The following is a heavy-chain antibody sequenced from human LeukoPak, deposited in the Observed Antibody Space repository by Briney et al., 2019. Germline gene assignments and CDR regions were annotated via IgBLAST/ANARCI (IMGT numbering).Heavy chain of an antibody. CDR2: ISGSGGST. V-gene: IGHV3-23*01. J-gene: IGHJ4*02. CDR3: ARQSNYYDSSGYYSPLDY. D-gene: IGHD3-22*01. CDR1: GFTFSSYA. Sequence: PGGSLRLSCAASGFTFSSYAMSWVRQAPGKGLEWVSAISGSGGSTYYADSVKGRFTISRDNSKNTLYLQMNSLRAEDTAVYYCARQSNYYDSSGYYSPLDYWGQGTLVTVSS.